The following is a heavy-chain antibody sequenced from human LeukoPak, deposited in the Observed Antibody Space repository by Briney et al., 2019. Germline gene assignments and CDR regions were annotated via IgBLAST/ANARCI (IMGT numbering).Heavy chain of an antibody. V-gene: IGHV1-46*01. CDR2: INPSGGTT. D-gene: IGHD6-19*01. CDR3: ARGVVAGRRFDY. Sequence: ASVKVSCKPSGYTFTSYYVHWVRQAPGQGLEWMGIINPSGGTTSYAQKFQGRVTMTRDTSTSTVYMELSSLSSDDTAVYYCARGVVAGRRFDYWGQGTLVTVSS. CDR1: GYTFTSYY. J-gene: IGHJ4*02.